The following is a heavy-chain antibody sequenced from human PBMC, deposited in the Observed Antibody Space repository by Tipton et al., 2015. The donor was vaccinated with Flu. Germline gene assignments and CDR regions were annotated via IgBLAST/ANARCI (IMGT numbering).Heavy chain of an antibody. CDR1: GDSISSYS. D-gene: IGHD3-10*01. J-gene: IGHJ6*02. Sequence: TLSLTCAVPGDSISSYSCSWIRQPPGKGLEWIGYISYSGSTNYNPSLKSRVIISVDTSKNHFSLKVSYVTAADTAVYYCARDQGFGDGLTYDYYDMDVWGQGTTVTVSS. V-gene: IGHV4-59*12. CDR2: ISYSGST. CDR3: ARDQGFGDGLTYDYYDMDV.